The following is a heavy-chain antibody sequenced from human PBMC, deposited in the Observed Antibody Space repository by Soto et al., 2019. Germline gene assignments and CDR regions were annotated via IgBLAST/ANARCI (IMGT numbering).Heavy chain of an antibody. J-gene: IGHJ5*02. V-gene: IGHV1-18*01. D-gene: IGHD6-13*01. Sequence: QVHLVQSGAEVKKPGASVKVSCKASGYTFTSYGISWVRQSPGQGLEWMGWISAYNGNTNNAQKCQGRVAVTTDTSTSTAYMELMNLRSDDTAVYYCARTSGYSSTDNWFDPGGQGTLVTVSS. CDR2: ISAYNGNT. CDR1: GYTFTSYG. CDR3: ARTSGYSSTDNWFDP.